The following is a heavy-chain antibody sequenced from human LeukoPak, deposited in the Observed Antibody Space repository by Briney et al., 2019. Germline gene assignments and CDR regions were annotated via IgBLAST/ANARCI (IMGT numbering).Heavy chain of an antibody. J-gene: IGHJ3*02. CDR1: GGPFSSYY. D-gene: IGHD3-10*01. V-gene: IGHV4-34*12. CDR3: AKSNGYGLVDI. CDR2: IFYSGST. Sequence: KPSETLSLTCAVYGGPFSSYYWGWVRQPPGKVLEWIGNIFYSGSTYYSPSLKSRVTISLDTSRNQFSLKLNSVTAADTAVYYCAKSNGYGLVDIWGQGTMVTVSS.